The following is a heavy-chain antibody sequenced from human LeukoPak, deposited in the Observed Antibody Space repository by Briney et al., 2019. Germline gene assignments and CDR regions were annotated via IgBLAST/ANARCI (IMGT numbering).Heavy chain of an antibody. CDR2: IRSKAYGGTT. V-gene: IGHV3-49*03. D-gene: IGHD2-21*02. J-gene: IGHJ3*02. CDR3: TSFVVVTAIRRAFDI. Sequence: GRSLRLSCTASGFTFGDYAMSWFRQAPGKGLEWVGFIRSKAYGGTTEYAASVKGRFTISRDDSKSIAYLQMNSLKTEDTAVYYCTSFVVVTAIRRAFDIWGQGTMVTVSS. CDR1: GFTFGDYA.